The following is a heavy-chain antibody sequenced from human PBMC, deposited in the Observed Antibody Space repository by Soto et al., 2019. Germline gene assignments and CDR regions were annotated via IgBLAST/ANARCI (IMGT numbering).Heavy chain of an antibody. Sequence: ASVKVSCKASGYTFTSYDINWVRQATGQGLEWMGWMNPNSGNAGYAQKFQGRVTMTRNTSVSTAYMELSSLRSEDTAVYYCARVIPGAEAWFDPWGQGTLVTVSS. CDR2: MNPNSGNA. J-gene: IGHJ5*02. V-gene: IGHV1-8*01. CDR3: ARVIPGAEAWFDP. CDR1: GYTFTSYD. D-gene: IGHD2-2*01.